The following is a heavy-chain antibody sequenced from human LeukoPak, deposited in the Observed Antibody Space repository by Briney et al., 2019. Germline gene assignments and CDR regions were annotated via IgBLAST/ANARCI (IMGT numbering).Heavy chain of an antibody. Sequence: EASVKVSCKASGYTFTSYGISWVRQAPGQGLEWMGWISSYNGNTNYAQKLQGRVTMTTDASTSTSYMELRSLISDDTAVYYCARDVGYFDYWGQGTLVTVSS. CDR3: ARDVGYFDY. J-gene: IGHJ4*02. CDR2: ISSYNGNT. V-gene: IGHV1-18*01. CDR1: GYTFTSYG.